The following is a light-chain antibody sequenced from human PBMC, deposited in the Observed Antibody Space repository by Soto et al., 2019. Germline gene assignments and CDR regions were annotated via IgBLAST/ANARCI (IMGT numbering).Light chain of an antibody. V-gene: IGKV1-39*01. CDR3: QQSYSTPWT. CDR2: ATY. Sequence: DIQLTQSPSSRSASVGDKVTITCRASHSVGYTLNWYQQKPGKAPNLLIYATYSLLGGVPSRFSGGRSGTDFTLTISSLQPEDFATYYCQQSYSTPWTFGQGTKVEIK. CDR1: HSVGYT. J-gene: IGKJ1*01.